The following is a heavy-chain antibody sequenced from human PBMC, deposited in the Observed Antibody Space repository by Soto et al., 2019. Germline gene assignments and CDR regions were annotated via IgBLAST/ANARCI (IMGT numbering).Heavy chain of an antibody. Sequence: GVSLRLSCATSGFNFNTNGMTWVRQAPGKGLEWVSIISEDSGTTYYAESAKGRFTVSRDNSKNTLYLQMNSLRAEDTATYYCVKDNNWEDTGWGQGTLVTVSS. J-gene: IGHJ4*02. D-gene: IGHD1-26*01. V-gene: IGHV3-23*01. CDR2: ISEDSGTT. CDR1: GFNFNTNG. CDR3: VKDNNWEDTG.